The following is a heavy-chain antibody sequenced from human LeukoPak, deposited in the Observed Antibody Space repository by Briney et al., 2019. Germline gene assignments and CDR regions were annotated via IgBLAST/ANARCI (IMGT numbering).Heavy chain of an antibody. J-gene: IGHJ4*02. V-gene: IGHV3-30*01. CDR3: AKGDATLYYFDY. Sequence: GRSLRLSCAASGFTFSSYAMHWVRQAPGKGLEWVAVISYDGSNKYYADSVKGRFTISRDNSKNTLYLQMNSLRAEDTAVYYCAKGDATLYYFDYWGQGTLVTVSS. CDR1: GFTFSSYA. CDR2: ISYDGSNK.